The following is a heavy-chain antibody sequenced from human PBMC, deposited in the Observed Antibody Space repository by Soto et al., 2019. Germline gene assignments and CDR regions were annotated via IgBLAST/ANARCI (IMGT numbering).Heavy chain of an antibody. CDR3: ARDGAIDYDFWSGYYFSADAFDI. CDR2: ISAYNGNT. Sequence: ASVKVSCKASGYTFTGYGISWVRQAPGQGLEWMGWISAYNGNTNYAQKLQGRVTMTTDTSTSTAYMELRSLRSDDTAVYYCARDGAIDYDFWSGYYFSADAFDIWGQGTMVTVSS. J-gene: IGHJ3*02. CDR1: GYTFTGYG. V-gene: IGHV1-18*01. D-gene: IGHD3-3*01.